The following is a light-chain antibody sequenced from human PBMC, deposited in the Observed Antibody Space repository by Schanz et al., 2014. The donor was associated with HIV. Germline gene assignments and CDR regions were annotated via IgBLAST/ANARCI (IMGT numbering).Light chain of an antibody. J-gene: IGLJ3*02. CDR1: NSNIGSNS. CDR2: NSY. V-gene: IGLV1-44*01. Sequence: QSVLTQPPSASGTPGQRVTISCSGSNSNIGSNSVNWYQQLPGTAPKLIMYNSYHRPSGVPDRFSGSTSGTSASLAISGLQSEDEADYYCSSWDSSLTGWVFGGGTKVTVL. CDR3: SSWDSSLTGWV.